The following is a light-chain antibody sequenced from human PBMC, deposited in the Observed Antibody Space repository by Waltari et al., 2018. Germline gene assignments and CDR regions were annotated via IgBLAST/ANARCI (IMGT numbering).Light chain of an antibody. J-gene: IGKJ4*01. CDR1: QTVRTTD. Sequence: CRASQTVRTTDLAWYQQKPGQAPTLLIYGASSRATGIPDRFSGSGSGTDFSRTISSLEPEDFAVYYCQQYDISPLTFGGGTKVEIK. CDR3: QQYDISPLT. V-gene: IGKV3-20*01. CDR2: GAS.